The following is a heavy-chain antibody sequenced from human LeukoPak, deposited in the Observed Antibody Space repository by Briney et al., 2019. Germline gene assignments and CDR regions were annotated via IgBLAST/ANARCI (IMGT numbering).Heavy chain of an antibody. CDR1: GGSISSYY. CDR3: AREPYSSNWSYFDY. Sequence: PSETLSLTCTVSGGSISSYYWSWIRQPAGKGLEWIGRIYTSGSTNYNPSLKSRVTMTVDTSKNQFSLKLSSVTAADTAVYYCAREPYSSNWSYFDYWGQGTLVTVSS. J-gene: IGHJ4*02. CDR2: IYTSGST. V-gene: IGHV4-4*07. D-gene: IGHD6-13*01.